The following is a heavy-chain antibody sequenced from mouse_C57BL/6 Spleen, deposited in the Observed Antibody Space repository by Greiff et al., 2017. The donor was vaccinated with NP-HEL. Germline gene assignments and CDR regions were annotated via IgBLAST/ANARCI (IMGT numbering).Heavy chain of an antibody. CDR2: IYPGDGDT. CDR1: GYAFSSYW. CDR3: ARGDYDGGLDD. J-gene: IGHJ2*01. Sequence: VQLQQSGAELVKPGASVKISCKASGYAFSSYWMNWVKQRPGKGLEWIGQIYPGDGDTNYNGKFKGKATLTAHKSSSTAYMQLSSLTAEDSAVYFCARGDYDGGLDDWGQGTTLTVSS. D-gene: IGHD2-4*01. V-gene: IGHV1-80*01.